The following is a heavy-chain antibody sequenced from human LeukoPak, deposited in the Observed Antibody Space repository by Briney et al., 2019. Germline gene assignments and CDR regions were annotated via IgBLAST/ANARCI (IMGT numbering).Heavy chain of an antibody. V-gene: IGHV4-34*01. J-gene: IGHJ4*02. CDR3: ARGGYYDFWSGYYNRRYYFDY. D-gene: IGHD3-3*01. Sequence: SETLSLTCAVHGGSFSGYYWSWIRQPPGKGLEWMGEINHSGSTNYNPSLKSRVTISVDTSKNQFSLKLSSVTAADTAVYYCARGGYYDFWSGYYNRRYYFDYWGQGTLVTVSS. CDR2: INHSGST. CDR1: GGSFSGYY.